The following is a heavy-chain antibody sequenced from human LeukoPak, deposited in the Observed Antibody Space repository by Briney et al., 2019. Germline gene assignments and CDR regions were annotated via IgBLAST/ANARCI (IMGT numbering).Heavy chain of an antibody. V-gene: IGHV4-61*02. CDR3: SRDWPLGYEYYMDD. CDR1: GGSIRSGSYY. D-gene: IGHD3-3*01. CDR2: IYTSGST. J-gene: IGHJ6*03. Sequence: SETLSLTCTVSGGSIRSGSYYWSWIRQPAGKGLEWIGRIYTSGSTNYNPSLKSRVTIAVDTSKNQFSLKLSSVTAADTGVYYWSRDWPLGYEYYMDDWGKGTTVTVSS.